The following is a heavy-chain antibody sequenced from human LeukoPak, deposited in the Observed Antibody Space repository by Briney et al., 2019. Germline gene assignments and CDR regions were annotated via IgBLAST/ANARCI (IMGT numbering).Heavy chain of an antibody. CDR1: DFSFITYA. V-gene: IGHV3-23*01. J-gene: IGHJ4*02. Sequence: GGSLRLSCAASDFSFITYAMSWVRQAPGKGLEWVSTITGRGDATYYADSVKGRFTISRDNSKDTLYLHMNSLRADDTAVYYCARDSSMLRGPLVIYYFDFWGQGTLVTVSS. CDR3: ARDSSMLRGPLVIYYFDF. CDR2: ITGRGDAT. D-gene: IGHD3-10*01.